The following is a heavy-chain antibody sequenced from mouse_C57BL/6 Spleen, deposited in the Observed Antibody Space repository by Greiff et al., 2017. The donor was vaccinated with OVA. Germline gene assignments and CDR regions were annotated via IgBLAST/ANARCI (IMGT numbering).Heavy chain of an antibody. CDR2: ISYDGSN. CDR1: GYSITSGYY. CDR3: ARGMIHYAMDY. Sequence: EVKLQESGPGLVKPSQSLSLTCSVTGYSITSGYYWNWIRQFPGNKLEWMGYISYDGSNNYNPSLKNRISITRDTSKNQFFLKLNSVTTENTATYYCARGMIHYAMDYWGQGTSVTVSS. V-gene: IGHV3-6*01. D-gene: IGHD2-4*01. J-gene: IGHJ4*01.